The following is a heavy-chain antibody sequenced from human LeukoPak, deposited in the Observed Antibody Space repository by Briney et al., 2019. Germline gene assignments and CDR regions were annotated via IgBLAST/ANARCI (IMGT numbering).Heavy chain of an antibody. CDR3: ASVPAANINWFDP. CDR2: IIPIFGTA. Sequence: SVKVSCKASGGTFSSYAISWVRQAPGQGLEWMGGIIPIFGTANYAQKFQGRATITADESTSTAYMELSSLRSEDTAVYYCASVPAANINWFDPWGQGTLVTVSS. V-gene: IGHV1-69*13. D-gene: IGHD2-2*01. J-gene: IGHJ5*02. CDR1: GGTFSSYA.